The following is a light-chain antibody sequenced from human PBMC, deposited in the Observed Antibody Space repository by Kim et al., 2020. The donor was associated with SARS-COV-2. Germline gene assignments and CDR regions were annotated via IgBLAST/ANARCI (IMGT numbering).Light chain of an antibody. V-gene: IGLV2-8*01. CDR2: DVN. CDR3: SSYAGTNNFYV. Sequence: QSVTISCTGSSSDVVGYNYVSWHQQHPGKAPKLIIYDVNSRPSGVPNRFSGSKSGNTASLTVSGLQSEDEADYYCSSYAGTNNFYVFGTGTKVTVL. J-gene: IGLJ1*01. CDR1: SSDVVGYNY.